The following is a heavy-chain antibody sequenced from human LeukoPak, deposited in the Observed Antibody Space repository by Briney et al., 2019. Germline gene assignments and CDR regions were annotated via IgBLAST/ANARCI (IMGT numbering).Heavy chain of an antibody. D-gene: IGHD3-22*01. J-gene: IGHJ4*02. Sequence: GGSLRLSCAASGFTFSSYGMHWVRQAPGKGLEWVAVIWYDESNKYYADSVKGRFTISRDNSKNTLYLQMNSLRAEDTAVYYCAKDQPTYYDSSGSLDYWGQGTLVTVSS. V-gene: IGHV3-33*06. CDR3: AKDQPTYYDSSGSLDY. CDR2: IWYDESNK. CDR1: GFTFSSYG.